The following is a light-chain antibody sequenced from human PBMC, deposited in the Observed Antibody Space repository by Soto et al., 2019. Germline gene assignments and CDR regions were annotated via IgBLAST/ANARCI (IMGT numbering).Light chain of an antibody. CDR3: PQGKSRPPT. V-gene: IGKV3-15*01. J-gene: IGKJ4*01. Sequence: EIVMTHSPATLSLSPGERATLSCSASHSLSSNLAWYQQKPGQAPRLIIYDASTRATGIPARFSGSGCGTAFTLTIISLPSADFAVSYCPQGKSRPPTSGEGPKVDIK. CDR2: DAS. CDR1: HSLSSN.